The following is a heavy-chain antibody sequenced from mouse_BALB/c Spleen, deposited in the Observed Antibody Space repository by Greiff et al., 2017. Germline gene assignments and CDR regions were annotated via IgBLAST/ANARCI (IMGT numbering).Heavy chain of an antibody. V-gene: IGHV1-31*01. J-gene: IGHJ4*01. Sequence: EVQLQQSGPELVKPGASVKISCKASGYSFTGYYMHWVKQSHVKSLEWIGRINPYNGATSYNQNFKDKASLTVDKSSSTAYMELHSLTSEDSAVYYCARKGPTTRGAMDYWGQGTSVTVSS. CDR3: ARKGPTTRGAMDY. CDR2: INPYNGAT. CDR1: GYSFTGYY.